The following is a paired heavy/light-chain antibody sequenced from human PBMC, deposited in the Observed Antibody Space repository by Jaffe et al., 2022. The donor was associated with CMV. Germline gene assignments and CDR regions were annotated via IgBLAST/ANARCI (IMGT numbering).Light chain of an antibody. Sequence: DIVMTQSPLSLPVTPGEPASISCRSSQSLLHSNGYNYLAWYLQKPGKSPQLLIYLSSNRASGVPDRFSGSGSGTDFTLKISRVEAEDVGVYYCMQVVHSPLTFGQGTKLEIK. CDR3: MQVVHSPLT. V-gene: IGKV2-28*01. J-gene: IGKJ2*01. CDR2: LSS. CDR1: QSLLHSNGYNY.
Heavy chain of an antibody. V-gene: IGHV1-2*07. Sequence: QVQLVQSGADVQKPGASVKVSCKASGFTFPGYYIYWVRQAPGQGLQWMGSINPNNGDSASAPKFQGRVTMTTDTSIGTVYMELKSLTSDDTAVYYCARDGRSMMIELDIWGQGTMVIVSS. D-gene: IGHD2-21*01. CDR3: ARDGRSMMIELDI. J-gene: IGHJ3*02. CDR2: INPNNGDS. CDR1: GFTFPGYY.